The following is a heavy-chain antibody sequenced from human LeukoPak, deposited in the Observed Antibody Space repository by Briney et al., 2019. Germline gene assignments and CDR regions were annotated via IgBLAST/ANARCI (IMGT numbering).Heavy chain of an antibody. Sequence: GGSLRLSCAASGFTFGNYGMHWVRQAPGRGLEWVAVIWYDGSNKYYADSVKGRFTISRDNSKNTLYLQMNSLRAEDTAVYYCASYSSSSIADYWGQGTLVTVSS. V-gene: IGHV3-33*01. J-gene: IGHJ4*02. CDR1: GFTFGNYG. CDR3: ASYSSSSIADY. D-gene: IGHD6-6*01. CDR2: IWYDGSNK.